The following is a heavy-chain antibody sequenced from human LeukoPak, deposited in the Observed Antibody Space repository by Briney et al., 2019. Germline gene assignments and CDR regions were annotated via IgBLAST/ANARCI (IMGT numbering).Heavy chain of an antibody. CDR1: GFTLSSYA. J-gene: IGHJ6*03. CDR2: INWNGGST. V-gene: IGHV3-20*04. CDR3: ARGYYYYMDV. Sequence: GGSLRLSCAASGFTLSSYAMTWVRQAPGKGLEWVSGINWNGGSTGYADSVKGRFTISRDNAKNSLYLQMNSLRAEDTALYYCARGYYYYMDVWGKGTTVTVSS.